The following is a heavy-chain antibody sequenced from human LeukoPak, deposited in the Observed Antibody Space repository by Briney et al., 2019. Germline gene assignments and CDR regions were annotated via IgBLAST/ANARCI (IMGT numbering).Heavy chain of an antibody. Sequence: ASVKVSCKAAGYTFTSYDINWVRQATGQGLEWMGWMNPNSGNTGYAQKFQGRVTITRNTSMSTAYMELSSLRSEDTAVYYCARERASGQWLVHFDYWGQGTLVTVSS. V-gene: IGHV1-8*03. CDR3: ARERASGQWLVHFDY. J-gene: IGHJ4*02. CDR1: GYTFTSYD. CDR2: MNPNSGNT. D-gene: IGHD6-19*01.